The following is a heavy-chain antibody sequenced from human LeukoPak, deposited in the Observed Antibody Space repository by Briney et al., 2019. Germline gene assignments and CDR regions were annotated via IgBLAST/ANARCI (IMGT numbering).Heavy chain of an antibody. Sequence: PGGSLRLSCAASGFTFSSYSMTWVRQAPGKGLEWVSTISGSSASTYYADSVKGRFTISRDNSKNTLYMQMNSLRAEDTAVYYCAKSYGSEGRYGIDYWGQGSLVTVSS. J-gene: IGHJ4*02. V-gene: IGHV3-23*01. CDR3: AKSYGSEGRYGIDY. CDR2: ISGSSAST. CDR1: GFTFSSYS. D-gene: IGHD6-19*01.